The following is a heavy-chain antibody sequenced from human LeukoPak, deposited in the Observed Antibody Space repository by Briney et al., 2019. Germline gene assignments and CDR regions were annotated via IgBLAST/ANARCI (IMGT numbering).Heavy chain of an antibody. V-gene: IGHV1-18*01. D-gene: IGHD6-19*01. J-gene: IGHJ3*02. CDR1: GYTFTSYG. Sequence: ASVKVSCKASGYTFTSYGISWVRQAPGQGLEWMGWISAYNGNTNYAQKLQGRVTITADESTSTAYMELSSLRSEDTAVYYCARVLGSGPPRIAFDIWGQGTMVTVSS. CDR3: ARVLGSGPPRIAFDI. CDR2: ISAYNGNT.